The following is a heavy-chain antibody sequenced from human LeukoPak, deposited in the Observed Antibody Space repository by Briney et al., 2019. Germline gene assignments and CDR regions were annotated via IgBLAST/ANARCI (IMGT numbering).Heavy chain of an antibody. D-gene: IGHD6-19*01. Sequence: GGSLRLSCAPSGFTFSSYAMSWVCQAPGKGLEWVSAVSSGGGSTFYADSVKGRFTISRDNSKNTLYLQMNSLRAEDTAVYYCARGSQSSGWDYWGQGTLVTVSS. CDR1: GFTFSSYA. V-gene: IGHV3-23*01. J-gene: IGHJ4*02. CDR3: ARGSQSSGWDY. CDR2: VSSGGGST.